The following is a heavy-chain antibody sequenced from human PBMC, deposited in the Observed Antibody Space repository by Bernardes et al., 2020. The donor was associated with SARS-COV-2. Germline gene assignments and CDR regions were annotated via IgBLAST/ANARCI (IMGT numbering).Heavy chain of an antibody. D-gene: IGHD5-12*01. CDR3: ARQVGLVAIDFDY. V-gene: IGHV4-39*01. Sequence: SETLSLTCTVFGDSFSNSRYYWGWIRQPPTKGLEWIGTISNTGNTHSNPSLKSRVTLSIDTSKTQFSLTLTSVTAADTAVYYCARQVGLVAIDFDYWGQGALVTVSS. CDR1: GDSFSNSRYY. CDR2: ISNTGNT. J-gene: IGHJ4*02.